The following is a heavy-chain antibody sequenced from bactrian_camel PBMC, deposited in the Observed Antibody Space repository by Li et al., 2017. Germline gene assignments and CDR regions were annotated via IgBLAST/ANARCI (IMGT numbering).Heavy chain of an antibody. J-gene: IGHJ4*01. CDR1: GYTFSSEC. Sequence: VESGGATVQAGGSLGLSCAVSGYTFSSECIGWFRENAKKEREGLATIDSDGITTYYDDSVKGRFTISHARTRNTLHIQMSDLKPEDADIYTCGASTRNQCELIPRESKIYAYYGQGTQVTVS. D-gene: IGHD1*01. CDR2: IDSDGITT. V-gene: IGHV3S31*01.